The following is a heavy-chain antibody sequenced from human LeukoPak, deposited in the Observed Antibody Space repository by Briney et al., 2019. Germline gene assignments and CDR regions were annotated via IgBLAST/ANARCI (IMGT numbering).Heavy chain of an antibody. CDR1: GGTFGSHA. Sequence: ASVKVSCKTSGGTFGSHAFSWVRQAPGHGLEWMGGILPIFGAPNYAQKFQGRVTITADEATNTVYMELTRLRFEDTAVYYCARASKGGHGYNPPPGYWGQGTLVTVSS. CDR2: ILPIFGAP. J-gene: IGHJ4*02. V-gene: IGHV1-69*01. CDR3: ARASKGGHGYNPPPGY. D-gene: IGHD5-24*01.